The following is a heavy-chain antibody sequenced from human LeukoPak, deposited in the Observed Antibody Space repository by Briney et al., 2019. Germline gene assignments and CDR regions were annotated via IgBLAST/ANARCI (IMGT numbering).Heavy chain of an antibody. CDR2: IYYSGSP. V-gene: IGHV4-39*01. CDR1: GGSLSSSSYY. Sequence: SETLSLTCTFSGGSLSSSSYYWGWIRQPPGKGLEWIGSIYYSGSPYYNPSLKSRVTISVDTSKNQFSLKLSSVTAADTAVYYCAGHRLAVAGKDAFDIWGQGTMVTVSS. J-gene: IGHJ3*02. D-gene: IGHD6-19*01. CDR3: AGHRLAVAGKDAFDI.